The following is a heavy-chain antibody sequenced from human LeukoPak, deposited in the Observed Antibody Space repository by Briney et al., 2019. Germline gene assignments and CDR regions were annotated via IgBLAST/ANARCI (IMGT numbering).Heavy chain of an antibody. CDR3: AKDRADNGDRLRFDP. V-gene: IGHV3-23*01. CDR1: GFSLSTYA. J-gene: IGHJ5*02. CDR2: SSGAGGRT. Sequence: GGSLRLSCAASGFSLSTYAMSWVRRAPGKGPEWVSASSGAGGRTYYADSVKGRFTISRDNSKNTLYLQMDSLRAEDTAVYYCAKDRADNGDRLRFDPWGQGTLVTVSS. D-gene: IGHD4-17*01.